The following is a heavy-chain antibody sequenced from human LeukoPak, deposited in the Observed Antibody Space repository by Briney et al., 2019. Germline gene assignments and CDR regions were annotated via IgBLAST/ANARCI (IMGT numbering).Heavy chain of an antibody. V-gene: IGHV3-23*01. D-gene: IGHD6-13*01. CDR1: GFIFSSYA. CDR3: AKPRALGVAGYSSSWLSDY. CDR2: ISGSGGST. J-gene: IGHJ4*02. Sequence: AGGSLRLSCAASGFIFSSYAMSWVRQAPGKGPEWVSAISGSGGSTYYADSVKGRFTISRDNSKNTLYLQMNSLRPEDTAVSYCAKPRALGVAGYSSSWLSDYWGQGTLVTVSS.